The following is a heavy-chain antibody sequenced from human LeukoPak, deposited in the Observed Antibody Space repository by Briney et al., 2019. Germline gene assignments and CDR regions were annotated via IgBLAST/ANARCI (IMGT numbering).Heavy chain of an antibody. J-gene: IGHJ3*02. D-gene: IGHD3-10*01. CDR1: GYTFTSYY. Sequence: GASVKVSCKASGYTFTSYYMHWVRQAPGQGLEWMGIVNPSGGSTSYAQKFQGRVTMTRDTSTSTVYMELSSLRSGDTAVYYCAREKKYGSGSYYGPLGAFDIWGQGTMVTVSS. CDR3: AREKKYGSGSYYGPLGAFDI. V-gene: IGHV1-46*01. CDR2: VNPSGGST.